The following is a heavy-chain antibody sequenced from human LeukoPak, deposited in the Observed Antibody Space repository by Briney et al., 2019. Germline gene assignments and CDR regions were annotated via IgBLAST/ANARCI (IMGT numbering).Heavy chain of an antibody. D-gene: IGHD3-10*01. CDR1: GYSFTSYA. V-gene: IGHV3-23*01. CDR2: ISGSGGST. CDR3: AKDLGRRASSYYFDY. J-gene: IGHJ4*02. Sequence: GESLKISCKGSGYSFTSYAMSWVRQAPGKGLEWVSAISGSGGSTYYADSVKGRFTISRDNSKNTLYLQMNSLRAEATAVYYCAKDLGRRASSYYFDYWGQGTLVTVSS.